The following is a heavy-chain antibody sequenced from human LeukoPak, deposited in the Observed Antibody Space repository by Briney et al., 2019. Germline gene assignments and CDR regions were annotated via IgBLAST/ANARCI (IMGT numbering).Heavy chain of an antibody. J-gene: IGHJ4*02. D-gene: IGHD3-10*01. V-gene: IGHV3-23*01. CDR2: ISGSGGST. Sequence: SWVRQAPGKGLEWVSAISGSGGSTYYADSVEGRFTIPRDNSKNTLYLQMNSLRAEDTAVYYCVTYGPTFSDYWGQGTLVTVSS. CDR3: VTYGPTFSDY.